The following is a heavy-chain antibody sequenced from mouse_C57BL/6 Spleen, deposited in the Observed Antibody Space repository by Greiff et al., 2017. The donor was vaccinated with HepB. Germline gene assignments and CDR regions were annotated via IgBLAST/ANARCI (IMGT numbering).Heavy chain of an antibody. CDR1: GFTFSDYY. J-gene: IGHJ1*03. Sequence: EVQVVESEGGLVQPGSSMKLSCTASGFTFSDYYMAWVRQVPEKGLEWVANINYDGSSTYYLDSLKSRFIISRDNAKNILYLQMSSLKSEDTATYYCARDRERANWYFDVWGTGTTVTVSS. CDR2: INYDGSST. D-gene: IGHD3-3*01. CDR3: ARDRERANWYFDV. V-gene: IGHV5-16*01.